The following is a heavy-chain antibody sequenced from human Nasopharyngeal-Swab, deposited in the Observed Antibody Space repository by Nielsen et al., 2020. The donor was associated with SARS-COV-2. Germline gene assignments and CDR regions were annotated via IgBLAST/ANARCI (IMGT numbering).Heavy chain of an antibody. CDR1: GYSFNRND. CDR2: IDTNTGNP. Sequence: ASVKVSCKCSGYSFNRNDINWVRQTPGQGLEWMGWIDTNTGNPTYAPGFTGRFVFSLDTSVRTAYLQISSLKAEDTAVYYCARGIPAAENWFDPWGQGTLVTVSS. CDR3: ARGIPAAENWFDP. V-gene: IGHV7-4-1*02. D-gene: IGHD2-2*01. J-gene: IGHJ5*02.